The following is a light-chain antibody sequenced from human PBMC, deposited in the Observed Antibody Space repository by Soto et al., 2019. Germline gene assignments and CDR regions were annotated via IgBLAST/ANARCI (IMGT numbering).Light chain of an antibody. CDR1: SSNIGSNT. CDR3: AAWDDSLNGYV. J-gene: IGLJ1*01. V-gene: IGLV1-44*01. Sequence: QSALTQPPSASGTPGQRVTICCSGSSSNIGSNTVNWYQHLPGTAPKLLIYSNYQRPSGVPDRFSGSKSGTSASLVISGLQSEDEADYYCAAWDDSLNGYVFGTGTKVTVL. CDR2: SNY.